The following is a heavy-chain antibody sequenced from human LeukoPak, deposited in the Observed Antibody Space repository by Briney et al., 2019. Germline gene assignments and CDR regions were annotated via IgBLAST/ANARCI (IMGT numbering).Heavy chain of an antibody. V-gene: IGHV3-23*01. CDR1: GFTFDDYA. CDR2: ISGSGGST. CDR3: AKGVVSDDY. Sequence: GGSLRLSCAASGFTFDDYAMHWVRQAPGKGLEWVSAISGSGGSTYYADSVKGRFTISRDNSKNTLYLQMNSLRAEDTAVYYCAKGVVSDDYWGQGTLVTVSS. J-gene: IGHJ4*02. D-gene: IGHD2-2*01.